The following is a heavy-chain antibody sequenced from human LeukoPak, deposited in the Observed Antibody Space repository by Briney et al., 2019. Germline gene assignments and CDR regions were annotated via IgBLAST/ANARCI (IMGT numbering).Heavy chain of an antibody. D-gene: IGHD6-13*01. CDR1: GGSIRSTNYD. J-gene: IGHJ4*02. CDR3: ARVEGIAAARASH. CDR2: ISFDGST. V-gene: IGHV4-39*07. Sequence: PSETLSLTCTVSGGSIRSTNYDWGWIRQPPGKGLEWIGSISFDGSTYYKSSLESRVTISLDTSKNQFSLKLSSVTAADTAVYYCARVEGIAAARASHWGQGTLVTVSS.